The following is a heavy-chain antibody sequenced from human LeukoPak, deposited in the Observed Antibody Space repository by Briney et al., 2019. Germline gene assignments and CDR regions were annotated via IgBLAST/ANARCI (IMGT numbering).Heavy chain of an antibody. V-gene: IGHV3-21*01. Sequence: GGSLRHSRAPSGVTFSIYSMSGVPQAPEKGLEWVSYISSRSSYLYYADSVKGRFTISRDKVKNSLYLQMNRLRAEDTAVYYFARDLGDGYTIDYWGQGTLVTVSS. J-gene: IGHJ4*02. CDR3: ARDLGDGYTIDY. D-gene: IGHD5-24*01. CDR2: ISSRSSYL. CDR1: GVTFSIYS.